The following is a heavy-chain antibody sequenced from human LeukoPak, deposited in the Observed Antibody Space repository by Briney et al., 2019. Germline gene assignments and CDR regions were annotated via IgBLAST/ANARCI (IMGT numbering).Heavy chain of an antibody. CDR1: GFTFSSYS. D-gene: IGHD3-22*01. CDR2: ISSSSSYI. J-gene: IGHJ4*02. V-gene: IGHV3-21*04. CDR3: AKDWVVVVITEIDY. Sequence: GGSLRLSCAASGFTFSSYSMNWVRQAPGKGLEWVSSISSSSSYIYYADSVKGRFTISRDNSKNTLYLQMNSLRAEDTAVYYCAKDWVVVVITEIDYWGQGTLVTVSS.